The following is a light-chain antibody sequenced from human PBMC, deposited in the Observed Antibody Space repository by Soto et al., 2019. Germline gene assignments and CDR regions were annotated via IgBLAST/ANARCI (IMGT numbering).Light chain of an antibody. CDR3: GTWDSSLSVAV. V-gene: IGLV1-51*02. CDR1: SSNIGINS. J-gene: IGLJ7*01. CDR2: DDN. Sequence: QSALTQPPSVSAAPGQKVTISCSGSSSNIGINSVSWYQQLPGTAPKLLIYDDNKRPSGIPDRFSGSKSGTSATLGITGLQTGDEADYYCGTWDSSLSVAVFGGGTQLTVL.